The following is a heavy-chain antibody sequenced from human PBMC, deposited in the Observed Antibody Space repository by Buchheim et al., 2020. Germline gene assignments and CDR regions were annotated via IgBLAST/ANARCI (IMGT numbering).Heavy chain of an antibody. J-gene: IGHJ4*02. V-gene: IGHV3-74*01. CDR2: IAADGTTT. Sequence: EVQLVESGGGLVQPGGSLRLSCAASGFTFSSHWMHWVRQAPGKGLVWVSRIAADGTTTHYADSVKGRFSISRDNAKNTLYLQMNSLRAEDTAVYYCARDLHKWGQGTL. CDR3: ARDLHK. CDR1: GFTFSSHW.